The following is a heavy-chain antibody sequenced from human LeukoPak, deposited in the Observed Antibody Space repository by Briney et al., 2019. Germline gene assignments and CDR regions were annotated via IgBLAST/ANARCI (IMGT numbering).Heavy chain of an antibody. CDR2: INAGNGNT. Sequence: ASVKVSCKASGHTFTTFAIHWVRQAPGQSLEWMGWINAGNGNTIYSQKFQGRVTITRDTSASTAYMELSSLRSEDTAVYYCARVYSSSRGNYFDYWGQGTLVTVSS. CDR3: ARVYSSSRGNYFDY. J-gene: IGHJ4*02. CDR1: GHTFTTFA. V-gene: IGHV1-3*01. D-gene: IGHD6-13*01.